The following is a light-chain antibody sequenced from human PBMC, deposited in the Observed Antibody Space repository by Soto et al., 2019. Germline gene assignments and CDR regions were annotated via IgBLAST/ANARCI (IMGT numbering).Light chain of an antibody. Sequence: QSALTQPASVSGSPGQSITISCKGSSSDVGGRNYVSWYQQHPGAAPKLIIYDVNNRPSGVSNRFSGSKSGNTASLTISGLQAEDEADYYCSSFTNSNTAAFGGGTKLTVL. CDR1: SSDVGGRNY. CDR3: SSFTNSNTAA. V-gene: IGLV2-14*03. CDR2: DVN. J-gene: IGLJ7*01.